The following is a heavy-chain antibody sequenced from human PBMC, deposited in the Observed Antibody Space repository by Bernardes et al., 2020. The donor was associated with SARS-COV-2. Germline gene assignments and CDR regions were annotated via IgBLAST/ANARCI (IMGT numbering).Heavy chain of an antibody. CDR2: MNPNSGNT. CDR1: GYTFTSYD. J-gene: IGHJ6*02. CDR3: ARVVPAAMYLLDYYYGMDV. V-gene: IGHV1-8*01. Sequence: ASVKVSCKASGYTFTSYDINWVRQATGQGLEWMGWMNPNSGNTGYAQKFQGRVTMTRNTSISTAYMELSSLRSEDTAVYYCARVVPAAMYLLDYYYGMDVWGQGTTVTVSS. D-gene: IGHD2-2*01.